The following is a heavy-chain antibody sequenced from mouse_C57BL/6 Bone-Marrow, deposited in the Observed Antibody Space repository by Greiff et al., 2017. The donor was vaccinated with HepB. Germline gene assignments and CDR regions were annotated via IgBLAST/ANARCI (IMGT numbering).Heavy chain of an antibody. CDR3: TRPPTVVATDFDY. V-gene: IGHV1-5*01. CDR2: IYPGNSDT. D-gene: IGHD1-1*01. J-gene: IGHJ2*01. Sequence: SGTVLARPGASVKMSCKTSGYTFTSYWMHWVKQRPGQGLEWIGAIYPGNSDTSYNQKFKGKAKLTAVTSASTAYMELSSLTNEDSAVYYCTRPPTVVATDFDYWGQGTTLTVSS. CDR1: GYTFTSYW.